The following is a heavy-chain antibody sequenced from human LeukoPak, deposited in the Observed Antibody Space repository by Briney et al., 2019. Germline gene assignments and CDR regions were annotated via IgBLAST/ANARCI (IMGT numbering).Heavy chain of an antibody. D-gene: IGHD6-13*01. CDR1: GCTFSSYA. V-gene: IGHV1-69*04. CDR3: AREVAAAGTRPWFDP. CDR2: IIPILGIA. Sequence: SVKVSCKASGCTFSSYAISWVRQAPGQGLEWMGRIIPILGIANYAQKFQGRVTITADKSTSTAYMELSSLRYEDTAVNYCAREVAAAGTRPWFDPWGQGTLVTVSS. J-gene: IGHJ5*02.